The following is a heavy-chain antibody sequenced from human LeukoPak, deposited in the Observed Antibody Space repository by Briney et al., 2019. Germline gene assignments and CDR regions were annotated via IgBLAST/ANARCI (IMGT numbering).Heavy chain of an antibody. V-gene: IGHV4-59*12. CDR3: ARGELVVPAAIRAYFDY. CDR2: IYYSGST. CDR1: GGSISSYY. Sequence: PSETLSLTCTVSGGSISSYYWSWIRQPPGKGLEWIGYIYYSGSTNYNPSLKSRVTISVDTSKNQFSLKLSSVTAADTAVYYCARGELVVPAAIRAYFDYWGQGTLVTVSS. D-gene: IGHD2-2*02. J-gene: IGHJ4*02.